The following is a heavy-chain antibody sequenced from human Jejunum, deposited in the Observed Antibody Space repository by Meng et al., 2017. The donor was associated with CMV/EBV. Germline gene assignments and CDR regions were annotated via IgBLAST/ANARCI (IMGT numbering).Heavy chain of an antibody. CDR2: IYYSGST. Sequence: TVSGGSSSSGGYYWSWIRQHPGKGLEWIGFIYYSGSTYYNPSLKSRVTISVDTSKNQFSLKLSSVTAADTAVYYCAKRTVTNYYFDYWGQGTLVTVSS. CDR1: GGSSSSGGYY. J-gene: IGHJ4*02. D-gene: IGHD4-11*01. V-gene: IGHV4-31*02. CDR3: AKRTVTNYYFDY.